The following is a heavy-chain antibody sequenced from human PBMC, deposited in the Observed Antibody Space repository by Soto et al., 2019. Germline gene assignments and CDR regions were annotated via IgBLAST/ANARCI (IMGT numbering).Heavy chain of an antibody. CDR3: ARSEYSSSSTDY. J-gene: IGHJ4*02. V-gene: IGHV1-69*13. CDR1: GGTFSSYA. D-gene: IGHD6-6*01. CDR2: IIPIFGTA. Sequence: ASVKVSCKASGGTFSSYAISWVRQAPGQGLEWMGGIIPIFGTANYAQKFQGRVTITADESTSTAYMELSSLRSEDTAVYYCARSEYSSSSTDYWGQGTLVTVSS.